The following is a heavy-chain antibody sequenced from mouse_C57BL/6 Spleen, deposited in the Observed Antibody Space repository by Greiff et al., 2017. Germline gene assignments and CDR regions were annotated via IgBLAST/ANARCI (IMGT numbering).Heavy chain of an antibody. J-gene: IGHJ4*01. V-gene: IGHV2-2*01. Sequence: VKVVESGPGLVQPSQSLSITCTVSGFSLTSYGVHWVRQSPGKGLEWLGVIWSGGSTDYNAAFISRLSISKDNSKSQVFFKMNSLQADDTAIYYCARKSITTVVDYYAMDYWGQGTSVTVSS. CDR3: ARKSITTVVDYYAMDY. D-gene: IGHD1-1*01. CDR2: IWSGGST. CDR1: GFSLTSYG.